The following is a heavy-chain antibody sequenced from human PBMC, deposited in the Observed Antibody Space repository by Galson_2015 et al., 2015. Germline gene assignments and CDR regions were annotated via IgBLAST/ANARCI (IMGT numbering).Heavy chain of an antibody. J-gene: IGHJ5*02. CDR3: ARDLGGYSSGWSSNWFDP. Sequence: SLRLSCAASGFTFSSYGMHWVRQAPGKGLEWVAVIWYDGSNKYYADSVKGRFTISRDNSKNTLYLQMNSLRAEDTAVYYCARDLGGYSSGWSSNWFDPWGQGTLVTVSS. V-gene: IGHV3-33*01. D-gene: IGHD6-19*01. CDR1: GFTFSSYG. CDR2: IWYDGSNK.